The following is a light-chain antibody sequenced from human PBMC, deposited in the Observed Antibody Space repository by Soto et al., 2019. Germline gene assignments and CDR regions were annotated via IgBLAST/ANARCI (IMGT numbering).Light chain of an antibody. CDR2: EVT. Sequence: QSALTQPPSASGSPGQSVTISCTGTSSDIGGYDYVSWYQQHPGKAPKLIIYEVTHRPSGVSDRFSGSKSGNTASLTISGLQAEDEADYYCSSYTSSTTLYVFGSGTKLTVL. CDR3: SSYTSSTTLYV. J-gene: IGLJ1*01. V-gene: IGLV2-14*01. CDR1: SSDIGGYDY.